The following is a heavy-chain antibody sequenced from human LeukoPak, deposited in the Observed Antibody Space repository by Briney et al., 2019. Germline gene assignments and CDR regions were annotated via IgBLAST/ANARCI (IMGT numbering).Heavy chain of an antibody. Sequence: SETLSLTCTVSGGSISSYYWSWIRQPPGKGLEWIGEINHSGSTNYNPSLKSRVTISVDTSKNQFSLKLSSVTAADTAVYYCARAGRLGYYYYYYMDVWGKGTTVTISS. V-gene: IGHV4-34*01. D-gene: IGHD7-27*01. CDR2: INHSGST. J-gene: IGHJ6*03. CDR3: ARAGRLGYYYYYYMDV. CDR1: GGSISSYY.